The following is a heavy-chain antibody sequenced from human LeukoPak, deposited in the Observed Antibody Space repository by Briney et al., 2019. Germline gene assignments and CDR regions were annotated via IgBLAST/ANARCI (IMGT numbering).Heavy chain of an antibody. CDR2: VKGDGSAT. V-gene: IGHV3-7*01. J-gene: IGHJ4*02. Sequence: GSLRLSCAASGFIFTDYWMNWVRQAPGRELGWLASVKGDGSATSYVDSVKGRFTISRDNAKNSLYLQMNSLRADDTALYYCARSRGDFWGQGTLVTVSS. CDR1: GFIFTDYW. CDR3: ARSRGDF.